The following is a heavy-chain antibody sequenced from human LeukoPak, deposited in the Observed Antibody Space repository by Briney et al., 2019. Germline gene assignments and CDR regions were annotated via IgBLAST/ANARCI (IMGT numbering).Heavy chain of an antibody. Sequence: PSETLSLTCTVSRGSIISYYWSWIRQSPGKGLEWIGYVFHTGSTNYNPSLRSRVTMSVDTSRSQFSLEVRSVTAADTAVYFCARGDIAVTGPGVFYYYGMDVWGQGTTVAVSS. CDR3: ARGDIAVTGPGVFYYYGMDV. J-gene: IGHJ6*02. CDR1: RGSIISYY. V-gene: IGHV4-59*01. CDR2: VFHTGST. D-gene: IGHD6-19*01.